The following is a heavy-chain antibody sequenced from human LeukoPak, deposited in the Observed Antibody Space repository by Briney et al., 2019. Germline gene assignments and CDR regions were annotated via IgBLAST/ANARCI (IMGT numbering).Heavy chain of an antibody. V-gene: IGHV3-23*01. CDR1: GFTFGDYA. D-gene: IGHD4-17*01. Sequence: PGRSLRLSCTTSGFTFGDYAMSWVRQAPGKGLEWVSSISGSGGSTQYAASVQGRFTISRDNSKNTLYLQMNSLRAEDTAVYYCAKDPNGDYIGTFDIWGQGTMVTVSS. CDR3: AKDPNGDYIGTFDI. J-gene: IGHJ3*02. CDR2: ISGSGGST.